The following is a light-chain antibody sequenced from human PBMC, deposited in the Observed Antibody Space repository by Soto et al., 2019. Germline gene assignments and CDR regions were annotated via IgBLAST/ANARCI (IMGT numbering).Light chain of an antibody. Sequence: DIQMTQSPSTLSASVGDRVTITCRASQSISSWLAWYQQKPGKAPKLLIYDVSNLESGVPSRFSGSGSGTEFTLTISSLQPDDVATYYRQQYNTFWTFGQGTKVDI. V-gene: IGKV1-5*01. CDR1: QSISSW. CDR3: QQYNTFWT. CDR2: DVS. J-gene: IGKJ1*01.